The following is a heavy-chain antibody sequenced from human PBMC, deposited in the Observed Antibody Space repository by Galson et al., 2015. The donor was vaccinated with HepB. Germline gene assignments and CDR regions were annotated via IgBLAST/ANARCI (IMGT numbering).Heavy chain of an antibody. J-gene: IGHJ6*02. CDR1: GFTFSSFG. D-gene: IGHD3-3*01. CDR3: AKGMALRFLEWSEEYYYGVDV. Sequence: SLRLSCAASGFTFSSFGMHWVRQAPGKGLEWVAVISYDGTNKYHADSVKGRFTISRDNSKNTLYLQMNSLRVEDTAVYYCAKGMALRFLEWSEEYYYGVDVWGQGTTVTVSS. V-gene: IGHV3-30*18. CDR2: ISYDGTNK.